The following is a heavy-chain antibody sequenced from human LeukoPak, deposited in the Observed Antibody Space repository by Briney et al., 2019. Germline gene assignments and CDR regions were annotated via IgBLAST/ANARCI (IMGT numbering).Heavy chain of an antibody. J-gene: IGHJ6*03. CDR2: IGIVGDT. D-gene: IGHD4-11*01. V-gene: IGHV3-13*01. Sequence: GGSLLLSCAASGFTVSEYDMHWGRQATGKGLEWVSAIGIVGDTYYVGSAKGRFTMSRDNASNKVHLQMNSLRDGDTGVYYCALQYRTFHYYYMDVWGKGTTVTVSS. CDR3: ALQYRTFHYYYMDV. CDR1: GFTVSEYD.